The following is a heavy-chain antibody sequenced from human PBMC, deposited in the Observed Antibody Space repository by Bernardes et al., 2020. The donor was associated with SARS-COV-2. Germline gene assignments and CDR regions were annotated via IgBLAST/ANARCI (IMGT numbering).Heavy chain of an antibody. CDR1: GGSFSGYY. V-gene: IGHV4-34*01. CDR3: ARESSGSGSYYFDC. CDR2: INHSGST. D-gene: IGHD1-26*01. Sequence: SETLSLTCAVYGGSFSGYYWSWIRQPPGKGLEWIGEINHSGSTNYNPSLKSRVTISVDTSKNQFSLKLSSVTAADTAVYYCARESSGSGSYYFDCWGQGTLVTVSS. J-gene: IGHJ4*02.